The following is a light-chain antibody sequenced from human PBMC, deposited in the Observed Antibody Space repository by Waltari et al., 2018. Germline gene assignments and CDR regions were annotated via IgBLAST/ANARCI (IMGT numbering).Light chain of an antibody. V-gene: IGKV4-1*01. Sequence: DIVMTQSPDSLAVSLGERATINCKSSQSVLYNSNNKNYLAWYQQKPGQSPKLLIYWASTRESGVPDRFSGSGSGTDFTLTISSLQAEDVAVYYCQQYYSSPLTFGPGTKVDIK. CDR1: QSVLYNSNNKNY. J-gene: IGKJ3*01. CDR3: QQYYSSPLT. CDR2: WAS.